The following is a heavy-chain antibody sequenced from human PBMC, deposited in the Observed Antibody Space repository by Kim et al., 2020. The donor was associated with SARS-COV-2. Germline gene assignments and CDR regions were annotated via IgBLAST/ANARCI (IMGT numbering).Heavy chain of an antibody. CDR2: ISWNSGSI. Sequence: GGSLRLSCAASGFTFDDYAMHWVRQAPGKGLEWVSGISWNSGSIGYADSVKGRFTISRDNAKNSLYLQMNSLRAEDTALYYCAKSVSIGSSSPAGTYYYYGMDVWGQGTTVTVSS. V-gene: IGHV3-9*01. CDR3: AKSVSIGSSSPAGTYYYYGMDV. D-gene: IGHD6-6*01. CDR1: GFTFDDYA. J-gene: IGHJ6*02.